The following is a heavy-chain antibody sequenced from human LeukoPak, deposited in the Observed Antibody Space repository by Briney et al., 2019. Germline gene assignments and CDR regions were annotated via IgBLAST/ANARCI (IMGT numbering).Heavy chain of an antibody. CDR3: AKGLSTAHDY. Sequence: GGSLRLSCAASGFTFSSYSMNWVRQAPGKGLEWVSYISSSSSTIYYADSVKGRFTISRDNSKNTLYLQMNSLRVDDTAVYYCAKGLSTAHDYWGQGTLVTVSS. D-gene: IGHD5-18*01. CDR1: GFTFSSYS. J-gene: IGHJ4*02. CDR2: ISSSSSTI. V-gene: IGHV3-48*01.